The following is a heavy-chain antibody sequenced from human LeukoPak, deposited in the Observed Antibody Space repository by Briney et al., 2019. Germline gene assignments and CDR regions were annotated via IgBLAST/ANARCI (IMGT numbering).Heavy chain of an antibody. V-gene: IGHV1-2*04. CDR2: INPNSGGT. D-gene: IGHD5-18*01. CDR3: ARGEGYTAMGLMDV. J-gene: IGHJ6*04. Sequence: ASVKVSCTASGYTFTGYYMHWVRQAPGQGLEWMGWINPNSGGTNYAQKFQGWVTMTRDTSISTAYMELSRLRSDDTAVYYCARGEGYTAMGLMDVWGKGTTVTVSS. CDR1: GYTFTGYY.